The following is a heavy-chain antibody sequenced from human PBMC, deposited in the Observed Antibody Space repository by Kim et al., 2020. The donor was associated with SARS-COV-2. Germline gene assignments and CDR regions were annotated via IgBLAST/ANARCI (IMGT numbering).Heavy chain of an antibody. V-gene: IGHV4-34*01. J-gene: IGHJ4*02. CDR1: GGSFSGYY. Sequence: SETLSLTCAVYGGSFSGYYWSWIRQPPGKGLEWIGEINHSGSTNYNPSLKSRVTISVDTSKNQFSLKLSSVTAADTAVYYCARHLVRGAGDYWGQGTLVTVSS. CDR3: ARHLVRGAGDY. CDR2: INHSGST. D-gene: IGHD3-10*01.